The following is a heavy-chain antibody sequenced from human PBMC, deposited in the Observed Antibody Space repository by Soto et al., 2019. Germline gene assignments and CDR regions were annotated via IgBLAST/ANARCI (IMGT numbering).Heavy chain of an antibody. Sequence: SETLSLTCTVSGASISYGGFSWSWIRQPPGKGLEWIGSIYHSGSTYYNPSLKSRVTISVDTSKNQFSLKLSSVTAADTAVYYCARSIAVAGALSFDPWGQGTLVTVSS. J-gene: IGHJ5*02. D-gene: IGHD6-19*01. V-gene: IGHV4-38-2*02. CDR1: GASISYGGFS. CDR2: IYHSGST. CDR3: ARSIAVAGALSFDP.